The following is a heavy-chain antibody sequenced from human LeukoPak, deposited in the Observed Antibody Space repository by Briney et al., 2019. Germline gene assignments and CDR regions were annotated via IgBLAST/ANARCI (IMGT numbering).Heavy chain of an antibody. Sequence: GGSLRLSCAASGFTFDDYTMHWVRQAPGKGLEWVFLISWDGGSTYYADSVKGRFTISRDNSKNSLYLQMNSLRTEDTALYYCAKEGPGIAVAGLDYWGQGTLVTVSS. D-gene: IGHD6-19*01. CDR2: ISWDGGST. CDR1: GFTFDDYT. J-gene: IGHJ4*02. V-gene: IGHV3-43*01. CDR3: AKEGPGIAVAGLDY.